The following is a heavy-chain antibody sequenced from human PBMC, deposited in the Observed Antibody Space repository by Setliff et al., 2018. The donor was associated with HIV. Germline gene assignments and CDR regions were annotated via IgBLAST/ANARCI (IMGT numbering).Heavy chain of an antibody. Sequence: GASVKVSCKASRYTFTRFEINWVRQAPGQGLEWMGWMKPDSGNTGYAQKFQGRVTMTRSTSISTAYLELSNLRSEDTAVYYCVRGGAAYNRDYNEYYYMDVWGTGTTVTVSS. CDR2: MKPDSGNT. D-gene: IGHD1-7*01. CDR1: RYTFTRFE. CDR3: VRGGAAYNRDYNEYYYMDV. J-gene: IGHJ6*03. V-gene: IGHV1-8*01.